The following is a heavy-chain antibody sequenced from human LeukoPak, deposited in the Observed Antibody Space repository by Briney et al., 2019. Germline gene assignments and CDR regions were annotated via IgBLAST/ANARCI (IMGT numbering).Heavy chain of an antibody. CDR2: IYYSGST. CDR3: ARWGVGGYDYSIESEDY. Sequence: PSETLSLTCTVSGGSISSSSYYWGWIRQPPGKGLEWIGSIYYSGSTYYNPSLKSRVTISVDTSKNQFSLKLSSVTAADTAVYYCARWGVGGYDYSIESEDYWGQGTLVTVSS. CDR1: GGSISSSSYY. J-gene: IGHJ4*02. V-gene: IGHV4-39*07. D-gene: IGHD5-12*01.